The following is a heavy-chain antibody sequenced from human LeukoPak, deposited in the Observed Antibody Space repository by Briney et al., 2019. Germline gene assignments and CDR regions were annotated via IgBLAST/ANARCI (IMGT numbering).Heavy chain of an antibody. CDR1: GFTFSSYE. J-gene: IGHJ6*02. D-gene: IGHD3-22*01. Sequence: GGSLRLSCAASGFTFSSYEMNWVRQAPGKGLEWVSYISSSGSTIYYADSVKGRFTISRDNAKNSLYLQMNSLRAEDTAVYYCARGYYYDSSGGMDVWGQGTTVTVSS. CDR3: ARGYYYDSSGGMDV. V-gene: IGHV3-48*03. CDR2: ISSSGSTI.